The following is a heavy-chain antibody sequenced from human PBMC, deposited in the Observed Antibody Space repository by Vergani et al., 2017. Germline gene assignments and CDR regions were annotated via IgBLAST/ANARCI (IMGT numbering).Heavy chain of an antibody. CDR1: GFTFSSYG. V-gene: IGHV3-33*06. D-gene: IGHD6-13*01. J-gene: IGHJ3*02. Sequence: VQLVESGGGLVQPGGSLRLSCAASGFTFSSYGMHWVRQAPGKGLEWVAVIWYDGSNKYYADSVKGRFTISRDNSKNTLYLQMNSLRAEDTAVYYCAKGEASSWYVAFDIWGQGTMVTVSS. CDR3: AKGEASSWYVAFDI. CDR2: IWYDGSNK.